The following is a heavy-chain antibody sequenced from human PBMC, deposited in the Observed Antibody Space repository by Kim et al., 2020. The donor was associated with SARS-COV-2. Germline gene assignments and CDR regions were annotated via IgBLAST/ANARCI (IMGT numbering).Heavy chain of an antibody. V-gene: IGHV4-59*08. Sequence: KSRVTISVDTSKNQFSLKLSSVTAADTAVYYCARHPYYYGSGSYSNWFDPWGQGTLVTVSS. D-gene: IGHD3-10*01. CDR3: ARHPYYYGSGSYSNWFDP. J-gene: IGHJ5*02.